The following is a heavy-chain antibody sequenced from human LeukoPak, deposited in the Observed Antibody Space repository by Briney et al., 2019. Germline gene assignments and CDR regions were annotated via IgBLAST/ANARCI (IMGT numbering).Heavy chain of an antibody. J-gene: IGHJ3*02. V-gene: IGHV4-34*01. CDR3: ARDNYYDSSGYHDAFDI. Sequence: SESLSLTCAVYGGSFSGYYWSWIRQPPGKGLEWIGEINHSGSTNYNPSLKSRVTISVDTSKNQFSLKLSSVTAADTAVYYCARDNYYDSSGYHDAFDIWGQGTMVTVSS. D-gene: IGHD3-22*01. CDR1: GGSFSGYY. CDR2: INHSGST.